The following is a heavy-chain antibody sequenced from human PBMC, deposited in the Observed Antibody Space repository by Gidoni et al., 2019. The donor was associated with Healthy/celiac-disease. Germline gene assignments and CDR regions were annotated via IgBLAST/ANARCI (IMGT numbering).Heavy chain of an antibody. Sequence: SCKASGAPFSSYAIRWVRQAPGQGLEWMGGITPIFGTANYAQKFQGRVTITADESTSTAYMELSSLRSEDTAVYYCAIDYGGNSGGDYWGQGTLVTVSS. CDR2: ITPIFGTA. V-gene: IGHV1-69*01. CDR1: GAPFSSYA. J-gene: IGHJ4*02. CDR3: AIDYGGNSGGDY. D-gene: IGHD4-17*01.